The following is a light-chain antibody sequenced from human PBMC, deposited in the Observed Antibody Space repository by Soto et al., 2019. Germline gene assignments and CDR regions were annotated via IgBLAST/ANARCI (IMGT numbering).Light chain of an antibody. CDR3: FSYAGNSVYV. CDR1: SSDVGSYNL. CDR2: EGT. V-gene: IGLV2-23*01. Sequence: QSALAQPASVSGSPGQSITISCTGTSSDVGSYNLVSWFQQLPGKVPKLIIYEGTKRPSGVSDRFSGSKSGYTASLTISGLQAEDAADYYCFSYAGNSVYVFGPGTKV. J-gene: IGLJ1*01.